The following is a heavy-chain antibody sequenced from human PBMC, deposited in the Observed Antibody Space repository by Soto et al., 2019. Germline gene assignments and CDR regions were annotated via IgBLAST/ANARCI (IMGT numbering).Heavy chain of an antibody. Sequence: QVQLVQSGGEVKKPGASVKVSCKASGYTFSNYGITWVRQAPGQGLEWMGWISTYNGITSYAQNLQGRVTMTTDKSTTTAHMELNSLRSDDTAVYYCARAQKWLQSLTDYWGQGTLVTVSS. V-gene: IGHV1-18*01. CDR3: ARAQKWLQSLTDY. CDR2: ISTYNGIT. J-gene: IGHJ4*02. D-gene: IGHD5-12*01. CDR1: GYTFSNYG.